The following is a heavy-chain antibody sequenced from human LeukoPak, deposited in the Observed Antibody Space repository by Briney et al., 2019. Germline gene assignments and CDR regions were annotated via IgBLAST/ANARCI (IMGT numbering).Heavy chain of an antibody. CDR3: ARDPRDTAMVPFDY. Sequence: GASLRLSCAASGFTFSRYAISWVRQAPGKGLEWVSAISGSGGSTYYADSVKGRFTISRDNSKNTLYLQMNSLRAEDTAVYYCARDPRDTAMVPFDYWGQGTLVTVSS. D-gene: IGHD5-18*01. V-gene: IGHV3-23*01. CDR1: GFTFSRYA. CDR2: ISGSGGST. J-gene: IGHJ4*02.